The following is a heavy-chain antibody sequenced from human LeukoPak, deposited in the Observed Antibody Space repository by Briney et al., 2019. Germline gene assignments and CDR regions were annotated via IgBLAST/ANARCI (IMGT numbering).Heavy chain of an antibody. D-gene: IGHD6-19*01. J-gene: IGHJ4*02. CDR1: GGSISSSSYY. V-gene: IGHV4-39*07. CDR2: IYYSGST. CDR3: AREYGGPAGTRIDY. Sequence: PSETLSLTCTVSGGSISSSSYYWGWIRQPPGKGLEWIGSIYYSGSTYYNPSLKSRVTISVDTSKNQFSLKLSSVTAADTAVYYCAREYGGPAGTRIDYWGQGTLVTVSS.